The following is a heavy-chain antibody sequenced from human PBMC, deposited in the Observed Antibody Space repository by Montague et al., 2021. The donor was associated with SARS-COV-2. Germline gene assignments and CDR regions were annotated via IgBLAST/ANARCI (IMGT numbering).Heavy chain of an antibody. D-gene: IGHD4-17*01. J-gene: IGHJ4*02. CDR1: GDSVSSSDHY. CDR3: ARRRLREYYFDF. Sequence: SETLSLTCTVSGDSVSSSDHYWGWIRQPPGKGLEWLGIVYYSGYTYYNPSVKGRVTISIDASKNQFSLKLNSLTATDTAIYHCARRRLREYYFDFWGQGTLLTVSS. CDR2: VYYSGYT. V-gene: IGHV4-39*01.